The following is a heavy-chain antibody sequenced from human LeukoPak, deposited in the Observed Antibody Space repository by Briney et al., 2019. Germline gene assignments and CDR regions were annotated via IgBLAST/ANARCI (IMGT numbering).Heavy chain of an antibody. D-gene: IGHD6-6*01. CDR1: GGSIISSGFH. Sequence: SETLSLTCTVSGGSIISSGFHWGWIRQTPGKGLEWIGSIHYSGNTYYNPSLKSRITISVDTSKNQFSLKLSSVTAADTAVYYCATYSSSSKHYFDHWGQGTLVTVSS. J-gene: IGHJ4*02. V-gene: IGHV4-39*07. CDR2: IHYSGNT. CDR3: ATYSSSSKHYFDH.